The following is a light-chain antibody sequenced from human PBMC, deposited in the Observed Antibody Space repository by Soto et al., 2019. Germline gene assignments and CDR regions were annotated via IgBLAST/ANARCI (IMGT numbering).Light chain of an antibody. J-gene: IGKJ1*01. CDR2: EAS. CDR1: QVISSY. V-gene: IGKV1-5*03. CDR3: QHYNSYSEA. Sequence: DVQLTQAPSSLSASAGDRVTITCRASQVISSYLAWYQQKPGKAPKLLIYEASTLESGVPSRFSGSGSGTEFTLTISSLQPDDFATYYCQHYNSYSEAFGQGTKVDIK.